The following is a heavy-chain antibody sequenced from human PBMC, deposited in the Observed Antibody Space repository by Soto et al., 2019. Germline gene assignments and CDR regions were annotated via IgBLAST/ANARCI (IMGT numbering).Heavy chain of an antibody. CDR1: GGSISSGDYY. Sequence: PSETLSLTCTVSGGSISSGDYYWSWVRQHPGMGPEWSGYIYYSGTTYYNPSLKSRITISLDTSKNQFSLKLSSVTAADTAVYYCALYGGKCFDSWGQGTLVTVS. CDR2: IYYSGTT. V-gene: IGHV4-31*03. D-gene: IGHD2-15*01. CDR3: ALYGGKCFDS. J-gene: IGHJ4*02.